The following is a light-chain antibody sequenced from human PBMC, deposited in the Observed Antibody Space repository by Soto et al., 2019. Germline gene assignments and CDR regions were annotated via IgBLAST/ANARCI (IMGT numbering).Light chain of an antibody. CDR2: GAS. Sequence: EIVLTQSPGTLSLSPGERATLSCMASQSVSRNYLAWYQHKPGQAPTLLIYGASRRTPGIPDRFSGRGSGTDFTLTISGLEPEDFAVYYCQQYGDSPRTFGQGTKVDI. CDR1: QSVSRNY. J-gene: IGKJ1*01. V-gene: IGKV3-20*01. CDR3: QQYGDSPRT.